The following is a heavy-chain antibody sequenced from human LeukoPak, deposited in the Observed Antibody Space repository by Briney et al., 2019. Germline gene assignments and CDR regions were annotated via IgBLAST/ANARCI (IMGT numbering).Heavy chain of an antibody. D-gene: IGHD2/OR15-2a*01. Sequence: PGRSLRLSCAASGFTFTNAWMSWVRRAPGKGLEWVGRIKSKTDGGTTDYAAPVKGRFTISRDDSKNTLYLQYNSLTPEDTALYYCIKTTFNDAFDIWGQGTMVTVAS. V-gene: IGHV3-15*01. CDR2: IKSKTDGGTT. CDR3: IKTTFNDAFDI. CDR1: GFTFTNAW. J-gene: IGHJ3*02.